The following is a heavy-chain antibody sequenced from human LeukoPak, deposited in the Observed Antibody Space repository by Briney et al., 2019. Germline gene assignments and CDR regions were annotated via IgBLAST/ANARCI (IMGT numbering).Heavy chain of an antibody. CDR1: GFTFRSYA. CDR3: ARGFPHHYDSRGIKFDF. V-gene: IGHV3-30*04. D-gene: IGHD3-22*01. J-gene: IGHJ4*02. CDR2: IAYDGSNK. Sequence: GGSLRLSCAASGFTFRSYAMHWVRQAPGKGLEWVAVIAYDGSNKKYADSVKGRFTISRDNSKNTLYLQMNSLRAEDTAVYYCARGFPHHYDSRGIKFDFWGQGILVSVSS.